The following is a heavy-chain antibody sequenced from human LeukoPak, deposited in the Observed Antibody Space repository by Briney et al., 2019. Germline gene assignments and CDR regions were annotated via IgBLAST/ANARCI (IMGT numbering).Heavy chain of an antibody. V-gene: IGHV1-69*01. J-gene: IGHJ4*02. D-gene: IGHD3-10*01. CDR2: IIPIFGTA. Sequence: GSPVKLSCKASGGTFSNYAISWVRQAPGQGLEWMGGIIPIFGTASYARKFQGRVTITADESTSTAYMELSSLRSEDTAVYYCARDLGDSFDYWGQGTLVTVSS. CDR1: GGTFSNYA. CDR3: ARDLGDSFDY.